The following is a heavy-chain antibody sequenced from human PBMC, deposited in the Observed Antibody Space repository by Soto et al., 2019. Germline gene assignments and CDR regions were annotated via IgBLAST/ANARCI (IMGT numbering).Heavy chain of an antibody. V-gene: IGHV1-18*01. CDR1: GYSYTTFG. Sequence: QVQLVQSGAEVKKPGASVKVSCKPSGYSYTTFGISWVRQAPGQGLEWMGWMNSNSGKTDHAQKFQGRVTMTTDTFTRTAYMDLRSLTSDDTAVYFCVRDRLTVTGTKCFDYWGQGTLVTVSS. CDR3: VRDRLTVTGTKCFDY. D-gene: IGHD4-17*01. J-gene: IGHJ4*02. CDR2: MNSNSGKT.